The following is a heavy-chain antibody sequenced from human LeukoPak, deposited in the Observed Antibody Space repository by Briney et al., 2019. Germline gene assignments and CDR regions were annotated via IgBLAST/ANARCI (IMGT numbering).Heavy chain of an antibody. CDR3: ARGGGYASPIGY. CDR2: IYHSGST. D-gene: IGHD5-12*01. V-gene: IGHV4-59*01. Sequence: PSETLSLTCTLSGGSISTYYWSWIRQPPGKGLEGIGCIYHSGSTNYNPSLTSRVHISVDTPKIQFSLQLSSVTAADTAVYYCARGGGYASPIGYWGQGALVTVSS. J-gene: IGHJ4*02. CDR1: GGSISTYY.